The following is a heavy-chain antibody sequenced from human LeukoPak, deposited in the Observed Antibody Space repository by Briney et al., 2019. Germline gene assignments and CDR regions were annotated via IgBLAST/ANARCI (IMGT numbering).Heavy chain of an antibody. V-gene: IGHV5-51*01. CDR2: ILPGDSDT. J-gene: IGHJ4*02. CDR1: GYTFPTYW. CDR3: ARRLAPLDH. Sequence: GEALKISWEGSGYTFPTYWIAWVRQIPGEGLEWMGSILPGDSDTRYNPSFQGQVTISADESINTADLQWSSLRASDTAMYYCARRLAPLDHWGQGTLVTVSS.